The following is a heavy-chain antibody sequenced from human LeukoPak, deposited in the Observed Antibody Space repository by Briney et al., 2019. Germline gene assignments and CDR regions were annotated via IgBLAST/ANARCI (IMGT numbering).Heavy chain of an antibody. CDR2: INPSGGST. D-gene: IGHD1-14*01. CDR1: GYAFTSYY. V-gene: IGHV1-46*03. CDR3: ATGLGNWYFDL. J-gene: IGHJ2*01. Sequence: ASVKVSCKASGYAFTSYYMHWVRQAPGQGLEWMGIINPSGGSTSYAQKFQGRVTMTRDTSTSTVYMELSSLRSEDTAVYYCATGLGNWYFDLWGRGTLVTVSS.